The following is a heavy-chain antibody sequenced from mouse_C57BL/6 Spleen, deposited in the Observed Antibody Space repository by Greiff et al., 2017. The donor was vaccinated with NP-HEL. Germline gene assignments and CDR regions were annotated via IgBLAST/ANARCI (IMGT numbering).Heavy chain of an antibody. CDR2: IYPGDGDT. Sequence: VQLVESGAELVKPGASVKISCKASGYAFSSYWMNWVKQRPGKGLEWIGQIYPGDGDTNYNGKFKGKATLTADKSSSTAYMQLSSLTSEDSAVYFCAREAAQVPFAYWGQGTLVTVSA. CDR1: GYAFSSYW. V-gene: IGHV1-80*01. CDR3: AREAAQVPFAY. D-gene: IGHD3-2*02. J-gene: IGHJ3*01.